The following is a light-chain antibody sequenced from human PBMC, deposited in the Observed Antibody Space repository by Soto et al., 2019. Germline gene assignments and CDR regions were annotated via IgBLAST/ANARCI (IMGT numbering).Light chain of an antibody. V-gene: IGKV3-20*01. J-gene: IGKJ2*01. CDR3: QQYDSSPVT. CDR1: QSVSSSY. Sequence: ENVSTQSPGTLSLSPGERATLSCRASQSVSSSYLTWYQQKPGQAPGLRIYGASSRATDIPDRFSGSGSGTDFTLTISRLEPEDFAVYYCQQYDSSPVTFGQGTKLEIK. CDR2: GAS.